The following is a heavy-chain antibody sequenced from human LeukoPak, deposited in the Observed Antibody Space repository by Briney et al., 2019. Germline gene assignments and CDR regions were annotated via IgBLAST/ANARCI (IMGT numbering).Heavy chain of an antibody. Sequence: GGSLRLSCAASGFIFNSFGMHWVRQAPGKGLEWVAFIRYDGSKKYDADSVKGRFTISRDNSKNTLYLQMNSLRAEDTAVYYCAKDPITIFGVVAYYFDYWGQGTLVTVSS. J-gene: IGHJ4*02. V-gene: IGHV3-30*02. CDR3: AKDPITIFGVVAYYFDY. D-gene: IGHD3-3*01. CDR1: GFIFNSFG. CDR2: IRYDGSKK.